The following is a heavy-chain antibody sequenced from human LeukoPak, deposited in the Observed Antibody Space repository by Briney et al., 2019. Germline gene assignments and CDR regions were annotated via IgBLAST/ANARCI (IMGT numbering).Heavy chain of an antibody. D-gene: IGHD2-15*01. CDR2: ISGSGGST. CDR3: AKDIDAGYCSGGSCSL. V-gene: IGHV3-23*01. J-gene: IGHJ4*02. Sequence: GGSLRLSCAASGFTFSSYSMNWVRQAPGKGLEWVSAISGSGGSTYYADSVKGRFTISRDNSKNTLYLQMNSLRAEDTAVYYCAKDIDAGYCSGGSCSLWGQGTLVTVSS. CDR1: GFTFSSYS.